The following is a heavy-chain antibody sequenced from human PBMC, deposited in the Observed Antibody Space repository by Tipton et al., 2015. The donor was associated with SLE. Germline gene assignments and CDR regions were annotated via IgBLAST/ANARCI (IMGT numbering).Heavy chain of an antibody. CDR3: ARLSGSGTSPDYYYGMDF. CDR1: GYSLGSYW. Sequence: QLVQSGAEVKRAGESLKISCKGYGYSLGSYWIAWVRQMPGKGLEWMAVIYPGDSETRYSPSFQGHVTISADKSITTAFLQWTSLKASDSAIYYCARLSGSGTSPDYYYGMDFWGQGTTVTISS. D-gene: IGHD3-10*01. J-gene: IGHJ6*02. V-gene: IGHV5-51*03. CDR2: IYPGDSET.